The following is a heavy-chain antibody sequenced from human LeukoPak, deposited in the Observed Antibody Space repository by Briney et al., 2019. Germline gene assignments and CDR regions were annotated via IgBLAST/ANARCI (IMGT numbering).Heavy chain of an antibody. CDR3: ARDLYCSSGNCYSTAFDI. D-gene: IGHD2-15*01. CDR1: GGSISSGGYY. J-gene: IGHJ3*02. Sequence: SQTLSLTCTVSGGSISSGGYYWSWIRQPPGKGLEWIGSMYYSGNTYYNPSLKSRVTISVDTSKNQFSLKLNSVTAADSAVYYCARDLYCSSGNCYSTAFDIWGQGTMVTASS. CDR2: MYYSGNT. V-gene: IGHV4-39*07.